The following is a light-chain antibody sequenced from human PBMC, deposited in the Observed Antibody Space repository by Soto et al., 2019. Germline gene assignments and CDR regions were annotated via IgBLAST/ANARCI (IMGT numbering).Light chain of an antibody. J-gene: IGKJ5*01. CDR3: QQYNNWPPIT. CDR1: QSVSSN. CDR2: GAS. V-gene: IGKV3-15*01. Sequence: ETVMTQSPATLSVSPGETATLSCRASQSVSSNLAWHQQKPGQAPRLLIYGASTRATGIPDRFSGSGSGTEVSLTISSLQSEDFALYYCQQYNNWPPITFGQGTRLEIK.